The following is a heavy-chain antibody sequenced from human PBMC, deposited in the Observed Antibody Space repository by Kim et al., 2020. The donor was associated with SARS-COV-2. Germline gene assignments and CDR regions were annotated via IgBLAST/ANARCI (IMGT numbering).Heavy chain of an antibody. V-gene: IGHV4-31*03. D-gene: IGHD4-17*01. Sequence: SETLSLTCTVSGGSISSGGYYWSWIRQHPGKGLEWIGYIYYSGSTYYNPSLKSRVTISVDTSKNQFSLKLSSVTAADTAVYYCARDSPLIDYGDYGRQRTAYYYYYGMDVWGQGTTVTVSS. CDR1: GGSISSGGYY. CDR3: ARDSPLIDYGDYGRQRTAYYYYYGMDV. CDR2: IYYSGST. J-gene: IGHJ6*02.